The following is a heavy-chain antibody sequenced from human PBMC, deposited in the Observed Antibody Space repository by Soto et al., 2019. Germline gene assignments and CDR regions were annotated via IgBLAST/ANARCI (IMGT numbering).Heavy chain of an antibody. CDR1: GGTFSSYA. CDR2: IIPIFGTA. CDR3: AKDLTPGERITMIVGY. Sequence: QVQLVQSGAEVKKPGSSVKVSCKASGGTFSSYAISWVRQAPGQGLEWMGGIIPIFGTANYAQKFQGRVTITADKSTSTAYMELSSLRSEDTAVYYCAKDLTPGERITMIVGYWGQGTLVTVSS. D-gene: IGHD3-22*01. J-gene: IGHJ4*02. V-gene: IGHV1-69*06.